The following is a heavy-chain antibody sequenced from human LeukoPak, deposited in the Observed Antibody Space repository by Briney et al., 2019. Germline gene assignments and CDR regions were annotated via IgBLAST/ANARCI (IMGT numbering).Heavy chain of an antibody. V-gene: IGHV3-23*01. D-gene: IGHD1-26*01. CDR2: VNADGGNT. CDR1: GFSFDNYR. Sequence: GGSLRLSCAASGFSFDNYRMSWVRQAPGKGLEWVSTVNADGGNTYYADSVKGRFTISRDNSKSTLILQMNSLRVEDTALYYCTKRVKYGGTWDHFADWGQGTLVTVSS. CDR3: TKRVKYGGTWDHFAD. J-gene: IGHJ4*02.